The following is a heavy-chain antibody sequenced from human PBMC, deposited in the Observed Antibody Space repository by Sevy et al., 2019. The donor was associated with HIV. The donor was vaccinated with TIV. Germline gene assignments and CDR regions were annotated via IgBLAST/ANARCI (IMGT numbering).Heavy chain of an antibody. CDR1: GYTFAVYY. D-gene: IGHD5-12*01. V-gene: IGHV1-2*06. CDR2: INPNTGVT. J-gene: IGHJ4*02. CDR3: AVLATISSFDY. Sequence: PSVKVSCKASGYTFAVYYLHWVRQAPGQGLEWMGRINPNTGVTNYAQKFQGRVTMTRDTSITTAYMELNRLGSDDTAVYYCAVLATISSFDYWGQGSLVTVSS.